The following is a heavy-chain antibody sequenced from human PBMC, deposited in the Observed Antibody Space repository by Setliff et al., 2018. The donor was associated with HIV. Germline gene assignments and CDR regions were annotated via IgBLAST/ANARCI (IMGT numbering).Heavy chain of an antibody. CDR1: DFTVTNAW. D-gene: IGHD4-17*01. CDR2: SRNKATNYTT. CDR3: RSPTVSTMTESTVTAVDF. V-gene: IGHV3-72*01. J-gene: IGHJ4*02. Sequence: GGSLRLSCAASDFTVTNAWMNWVRQAPGKGLEWVGRSRNKATNYTTTYGASVRGRFTISRDDSKNSLSLHMNNLKTGDTAVYYCRSPTVSTMTESTVTAVDFWGQGTLVTVSS.